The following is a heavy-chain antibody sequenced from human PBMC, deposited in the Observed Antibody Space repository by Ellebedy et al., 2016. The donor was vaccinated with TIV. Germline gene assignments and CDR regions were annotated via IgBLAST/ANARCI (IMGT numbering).Heavy chain of an antibody. D-gene: IGHD3-10*01. J-gene: IGHJ4*02. Sequence: GESLKISCAVSGFSFRTYAMHWVRQAPGKGLEWVAVISYDGSNKYYADSVKGRFTISRDNAKNSLYLQMNSLRAEDTAVYYCARTTMLRGVIISPIILFDYWGQGTLVTVSS. CDR1: GFSFRTYA. CDR2: ISYDGSNK. CDR3: ARTTMLRGVIISPIILFDY. V-gene: IGHV3-30-3*01.